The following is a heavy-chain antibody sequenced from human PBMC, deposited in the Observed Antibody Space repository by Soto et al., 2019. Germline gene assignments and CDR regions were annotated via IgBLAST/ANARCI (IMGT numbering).Heavy chain of an antibody. J-gene: IGHJ3*01. Sequence: EVQLLESGGGLVQPGGSLRISCAASGFTFSTYALTWVRQPPGKGLEWVAAITGSGAPANYADSVKGRFTISRDNSKNTLYLQMSSLTAEDTAVYFCAKDPNGDYVGAFDFWGRGTLGTVSS. D-gene: IGHD2-8*01. V-gene: IGHV3-23*01. CDR3: AKDPNGDYVGAFDF. CDR2: ITGSGAPA. CDR1: GFTFSTYA.